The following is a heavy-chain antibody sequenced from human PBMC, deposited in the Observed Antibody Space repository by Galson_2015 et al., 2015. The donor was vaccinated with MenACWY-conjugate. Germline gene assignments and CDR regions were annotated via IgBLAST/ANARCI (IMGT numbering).Heavy chain of an antibody. CDR2: IYYSGST. CDR1: GGSISSSSYY. J-gene: IGHJ5*02. V-gene: IGHV4-39*07. CDR3: ALQSGGTMVRGVHFDP. D-gene: IGHD3-10*01. Sequence: ETLSLTCTVSGGSISSSSYYWGWIRQPPGKGLEWIGSIYYSGSTYYNPSLKSRVTISVDTSKNQFSLKLSSVTAADTAVYYCALQSGGTMVRGVHFDPWGQGTLVTVSS.